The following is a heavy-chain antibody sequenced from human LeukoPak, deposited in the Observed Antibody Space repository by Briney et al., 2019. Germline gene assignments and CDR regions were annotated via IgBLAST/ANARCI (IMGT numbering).Heavy chain of an antibody. CDR2: INTNTGNP. Sequence: GASVKVSCKASGYTFTSHAINWVRQAPGQGLEWMGWINTNTGNPTYAQGFTGRFVFYLDTSVNTAYLQISSLKAEDTAVYYCARETSRPKGYCSGGSCNDYWRFDYWGQGTLVTVSS. CDR3: ARETSRPKGYCSGGSCNDYWRFDY. D-gene: IGHD2-15*01. V-gene: IGHV7-4-1*02. CDR1: GYTFTSHA. J-gene: IGHJ4*02.